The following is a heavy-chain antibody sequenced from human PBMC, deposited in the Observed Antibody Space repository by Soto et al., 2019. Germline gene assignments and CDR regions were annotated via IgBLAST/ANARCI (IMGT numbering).Heavy chain of an antibody. CDR2: INAGNGNT. V-gene: IGHV1-3*01. CDR1: GYTFTSYA. CDR3: ARDRYDFWSGFTQDMDV. J-gene: IGHJ6*02. D-gene: IGHD3-3*01. Sequence: GASVKVSGEASGYTFTSYAMHWVRQPPGQRLEWMGWINAGNGNTKYSQKFQGRVTITRDTSASTAYMELSSLRSEDTAVYYRARDRYDFWSGFTQDMDVWAQGTTVTVFS.